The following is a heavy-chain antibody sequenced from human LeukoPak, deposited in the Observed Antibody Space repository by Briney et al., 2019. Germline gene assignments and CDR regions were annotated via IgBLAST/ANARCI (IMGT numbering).Heavy chain of an antibody. J-gene: IGHJ4*02. Sequence: GGSLRLSCAASGFTFSSYAIDWVRQAPGKGLEWVAFIRYDGSGNYYADSVKGRFTISRDNSKNTLYLQMNSLRAEDTAVYYCASEGGAALGYWGPGTLVTVSS. CDR1: GFTFSSYA. V-gene: IGHV3-30*02. D-gene: IGHD6-6*01. CDR2: IRYDGSGN. CDR3: ASEGGAALGY.